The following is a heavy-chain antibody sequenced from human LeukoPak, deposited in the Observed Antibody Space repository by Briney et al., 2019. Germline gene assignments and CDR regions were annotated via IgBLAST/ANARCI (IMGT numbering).Heavy chain of an antibody. CDR2: ISGSGGST. CDR3: ARDLTITMVRYGMDV. J-gene: IGHJ6*02. D-gene: IGHD3-10*01. CDR1: GFTFSTHA. Sequence: QSGGSLRLSCAASGFTFSTHAMSWVRQAPGKGLEWVSVISGSGGSTYYADSVKGRFTISRDNAKNSLYLQMNSLRAEDTAVYYCARDLTITMVRYGMDVWGQGTTVTVSS. V-gene: IGHV3-23*01.